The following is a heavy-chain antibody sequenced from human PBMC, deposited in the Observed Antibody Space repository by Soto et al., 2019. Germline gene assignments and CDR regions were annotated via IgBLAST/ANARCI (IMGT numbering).Heavy chain of an antibody. D-gene: IGHD3-3*01. CDR1: GFTFSSYA. V-gene: IGHV3-23*01. CDR2: MSGNGGSA. Sequence: EVQLLESGGGLLQPGGSLRLSCAASGFTFSSYAMSWVRQAPGKGLEWVSGMSGNGGSAYYADSGKGRFTISRDNCKKTLYLKMNSLRAEDTSIYYCDTGPIFRVENIYDYWGQGPLVTDSP. CDR3: DTGPIFRVENIYDY. J-gene: IGHJ4*02.